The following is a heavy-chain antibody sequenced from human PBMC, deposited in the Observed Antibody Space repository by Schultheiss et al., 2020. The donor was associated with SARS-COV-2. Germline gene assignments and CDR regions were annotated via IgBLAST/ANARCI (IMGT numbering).Heavy chain of an antibody. Sequence: GESLKISCKASGYTFTDYYMHWVRQAPGQGLEWMGWVNPNSGGTNYAQKFQDWVTMTRDTSISTAYMELNRLRSDDTAVYYCARGWSYPNDHHGMDVWGQGTTVTVSS. V-gene: IGHV1-2*04. CDR3: ARGWSYPNDHHGMDV. J-gene: IGHJ6*02. CDR2: VNPNSGGT. CDR1: GYTFTDYY. D-gene: IGHD3-10*01.